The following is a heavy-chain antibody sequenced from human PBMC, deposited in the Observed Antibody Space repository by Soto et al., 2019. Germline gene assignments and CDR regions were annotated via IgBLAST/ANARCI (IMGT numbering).Heavy chain of an antibody. Sequence: ASVKVSCKASGYTFTSYAMHWVRQAPGQRLEWMGWINAGNGNTKYSQKFQGRVTITRDTSASTAYMELSSLRSEDAAVYYCAREAQEQQLVGWFDPWGQGTLVTVSS. CDR1: GYTFTSYA. J-gene: IGHJ5*02. D-gene: IGHD6-13*01. V-gene: IGHV1-3*01. CDR3: AREAQEQQLVGWFDP. CDR2: INAGNGNT.